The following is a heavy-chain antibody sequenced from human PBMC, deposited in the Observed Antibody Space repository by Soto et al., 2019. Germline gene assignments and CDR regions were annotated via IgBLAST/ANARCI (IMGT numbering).Heavy chain of an antibody. CDR2: IYGGGST. CDR3: AREWYDIPLGY. J-gene: IGHJ4*02. V-gene: IGHV3-53*02. CDR1: GFTVNSNS. D-gene: IGHD3-9*01. Sequence: EVQLVETGGGLIQPGGSLRLSCAASGFTVNSNSMTWVRQAPGKGLEWVSVIYGGGSTYYADSVKGRFTISGDNSQNTLYLQMNSLRAEDTAVYYCAREWYDIPLGYWGQGNLVTVSS.